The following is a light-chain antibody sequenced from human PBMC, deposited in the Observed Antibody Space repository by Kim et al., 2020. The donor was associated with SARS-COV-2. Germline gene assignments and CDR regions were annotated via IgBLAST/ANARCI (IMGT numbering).Light chain of an antibody. Sequence: SYELTQPPSVSVSPGQTASITCSGDKLEDKYVCWYQQKAGQSPVLLIYQDNKRPSGIPERFSGSNSGNTATLTISGTQAMDEADFYCQMWDSSSVIFGGGTKLTVL. CDR2: QDN. V-gene: IGLV3-1*01. J-gene: IGLJ2*01. CDR1: KLEDKY. CDR3: QMWDSSSVI.